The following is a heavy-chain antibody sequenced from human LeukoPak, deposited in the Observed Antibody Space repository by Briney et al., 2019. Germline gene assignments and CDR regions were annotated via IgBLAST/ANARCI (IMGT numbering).Heavy chain of an antibody. CDR1: GGSISSGSYS. Sequence: SQTLSLTCTVSGGSISSGSYSLSWLRQPAGKGLEWIGRIYTSGSTNYNPSLKSRVTISVDTSKNQFSLKLSSVTAADTAVYYCASGDRNYFDYWGQGTLVTVSS. V-gene: IGHV4-61*02. CDR2: IYTSGST. J-gene: IGHJ4*02. D-gene: IGHD1-14*01. CDR3: ASGDRNYFDY.